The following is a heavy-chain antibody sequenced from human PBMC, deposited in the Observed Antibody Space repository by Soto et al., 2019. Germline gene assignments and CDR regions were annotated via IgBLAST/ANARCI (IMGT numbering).Heavy chain of an antibody. Sequence: SETLSLTCAVSGGSISSGGYSWSWIRQPPGKGLEWIGYIYHSGSTYYNPSLKSRVTISVDRSKNQFSLKLSSVTAADTAVYYCARGPGYYDILTGYYRLDYYYYGMDVWGQGTTVT. V-gene: IGHV4-30-2*01. D-gene: IGHD3-9*01. CDR3: ARGPGYYDILTGYYRLDYYYYGMDV. J-gene: IGHJ6*02. CDR2: IYHSGST. CDR1: GGSISSGGYS.